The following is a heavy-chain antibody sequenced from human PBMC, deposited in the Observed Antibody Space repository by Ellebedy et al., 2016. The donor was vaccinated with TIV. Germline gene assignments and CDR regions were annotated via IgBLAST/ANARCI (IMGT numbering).Heavy chain of an antibody. Sequence: GESLKISCGASGFTFSNYLMSWVRQAPGKGLEWVANITEDGSEAYYVDSVKGRFTISRDNAKNSLYLQMSNLRAEDTAVFYCARAGGRHSTGSGFYWGQGTRVTVST. V-gene: IGHV3-7*03. D-gene: IGHD2-2*01. CDR3: ARAGGRHSTGSGFY. CDR2: ITEDGSEA. CDR1: GFTFSNYL. J-gene: IGHJ4*02.